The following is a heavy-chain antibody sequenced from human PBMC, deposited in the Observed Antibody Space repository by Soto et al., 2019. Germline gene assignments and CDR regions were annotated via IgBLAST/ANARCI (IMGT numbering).Heavy chain of an antibody. CDR3: AKDRALTGLRSPDAAFDI. CDR2: ISWNSGTI. CDR1: GFTFDDYA. J-gene: IGHJ3*02. D-gene: IGHD5-12*01. V-gene: IGHV3-9*01. Sequence: PGGSLRLSCAAFGFTFDDYAMHWVRQAPGKGLEWVSGISWNSGTIGYADSVKGRFTISRDNAKNSLYLQMNSLRAEDTALYYCAKDRALTGLRSPDAAFDIWGQGTMVTVSS.